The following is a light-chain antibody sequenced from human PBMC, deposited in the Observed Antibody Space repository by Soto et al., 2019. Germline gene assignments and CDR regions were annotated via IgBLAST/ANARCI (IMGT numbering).Light chain of an antibody. CDR2: DAS. J-gene: IGKJ1*01. CDR3: QQYSSYPWT. CDR1: QSIGRW. Sequence: DIQMTQSPSTLSASVGDRVSITCRSSQSIGRWVAWLQQHPGKAPKVLIYDASTLQSGVPSRFSGSGSGTEFTLTINSLQPEDFASYYCQQYSSYPWTFGLGSKVEIK. V-gene: IGKV1-5*01.